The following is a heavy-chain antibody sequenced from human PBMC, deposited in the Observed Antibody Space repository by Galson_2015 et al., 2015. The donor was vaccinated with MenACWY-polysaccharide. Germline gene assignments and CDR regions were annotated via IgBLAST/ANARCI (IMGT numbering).Heavy chain of an antibody. V-gene: IGHV3-23*01. Sequence: SLRLSCAASGVTFNNYAMSWVRQAPGKGLDWVSVISGSGSNTFYADSVKGRFTISRDNSKNTPYLQMNSLRAEDTAVYYCAKGRTGEYDSIDFWGQGTLVTVSS. CDR2: ISGSGSNT. D-gene: IGHD3-22*01. J-gene: IGHJ4*02. CDR3: AKGRTGEYDSIDF. CDR1: GVTFNNYA.